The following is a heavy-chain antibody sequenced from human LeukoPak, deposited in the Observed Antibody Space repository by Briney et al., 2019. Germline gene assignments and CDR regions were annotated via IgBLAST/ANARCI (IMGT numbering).Heavy chain of an antibody. J-gene: IGHJ4*02. CDR1: GFTFSSYW. D-gene: IGHD1-14*01. CDR3: ARGNQADDY. CDR2: INPGGSSI. Sequence: GGSLRLSCAASGFTFSSYWMHWVRQVPGKGLVWVARINPGGSSITYADSVKGRFTISRDNAKNTLYLQMDSLRAEDTGVYYCARGNQADDYWGQGTQVTVSS. V-gene: IGHV3-74*01.